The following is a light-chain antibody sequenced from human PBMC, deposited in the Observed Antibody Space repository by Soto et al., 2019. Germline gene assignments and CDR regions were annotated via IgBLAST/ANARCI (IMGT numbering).Light chain of an antibody. CDR2: DDS. J-gene: IGLJ1*01. Sequence: YELTQPPSVSVAPGQTARITCGGNNIGDKSVHWYQQKPGQAPVLVVYDDSDRPSGIPERFSGSNSGNTATLTISRVEAGDEADYFCQVWDSSGDHPYYVFGAGTKLTVL. CDR1: NIGDKS. CDR3: QVWDSSGDHPYYV. V-gene: IGLV3-21*02.